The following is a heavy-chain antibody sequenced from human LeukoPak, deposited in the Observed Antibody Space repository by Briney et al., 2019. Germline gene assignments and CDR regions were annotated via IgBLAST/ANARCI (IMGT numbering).Heavy chain of an antibody. CDR2: INPNSGGT. D-gene: IGHD3-3*01. V-gene: IGHV1-2*02. CDR3: ARSYDFWSRYYYGMDV. CDR1: GYTFTGYY. J-gene: IGHJ6*02. Sequence: ASVKVSCKASGYTFTGYYMHWVRQAPGQGLEWMGWINPNSGGTNYAQKFQGRVTMTRDTSISTAYMELSRLRSDDTAVYYCARSYDFWSRYYYGMDVWGQGTTVIVSS.